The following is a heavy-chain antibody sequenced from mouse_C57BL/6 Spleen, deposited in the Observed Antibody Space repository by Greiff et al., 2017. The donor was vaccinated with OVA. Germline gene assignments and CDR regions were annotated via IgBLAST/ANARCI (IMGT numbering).Heavy chain of an antibody. CDR1: GYSITSGYY. CDR2: ISYDGSN. Sequence: EVKLQESGPGLVKPSQSLSLTCSVTGYSITSGYYWNWLRQFPGNQLEWMGYISYDGSNNYNPSLKNRISITRDTSKNQFFLKLNSVTTEDTATYYCARSPTGGYFDYWGQGTTLTVSS. CDR3: ARSPTGGYFDY. D-gene: IGHD4-1*02. J-gene: IGHJ2*01. V-gene: IGHV3-6*01.